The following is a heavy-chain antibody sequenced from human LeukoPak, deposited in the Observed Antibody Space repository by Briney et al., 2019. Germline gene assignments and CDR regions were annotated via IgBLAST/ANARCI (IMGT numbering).Heavy chain of an antibody. Sequence: PSETLSLTCTVSGGSISSSSYYWGWIRQPPGKGLEWIGSIYYSGSTYYNPSLKSRVTISVDTSKNQFSLKLSSVTAADTAVYYCARGSFVVFNYWGQGTLVTVSS. J-gene: IGHJ4*02. CDR3: ARGSFVVFNY. D-gene: IGHD6-6*01. CDR2: IYYSGST. V-gene: IGHV4-39*01. CDR1: GGSISSSSYY.